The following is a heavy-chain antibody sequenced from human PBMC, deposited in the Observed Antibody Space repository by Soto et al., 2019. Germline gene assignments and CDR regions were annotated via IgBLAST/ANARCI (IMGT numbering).Heavy chain of an antibody. J-gene: IGHJ3*02. V-gene: IGHV5-51*01. D-gene: IGHD5-12*01. CDR2: IYPGDSDT. Sequence: GESLRISCKGSGYSFTSYWIGWVRQMPGKGLEWMGIIYPGDSDTRYSPSFQGQVTISADKSISTAYLQWSSLKASDTAMYYCASPTLYSGYDSWRDAFEIWGQGTMVSVSS. CDR3: ASPTLYSGYDSWRDAFEI. CDR1: GYSFTSYW.